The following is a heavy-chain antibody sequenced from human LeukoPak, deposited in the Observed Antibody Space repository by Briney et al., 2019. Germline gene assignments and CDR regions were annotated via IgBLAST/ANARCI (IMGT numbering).Heavy chain of an antibody. CDR1: DGSISSYY. CDR3: ARFRSAVAGTYNYYYLDV. CDR2: VSYSGTT. J-gene: IGHJ6*03. Sequence: SETLSLTCTVSDGSISSYYWSWIRLPPGKGLEYIVDVSYSGTTNYNPSLKSRLTISLDTSKNQISLRLSSVTAADTAVYYCARFRSAVAGTYNYYYLDVWGKGTTVTVSS. V-gene: IGHV4-59*01. D-gene: IGHD6-19*01.